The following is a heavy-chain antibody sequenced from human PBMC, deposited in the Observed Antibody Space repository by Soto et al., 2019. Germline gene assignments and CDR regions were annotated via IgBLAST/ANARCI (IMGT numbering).Heavy chain of an antibody. CDR1: GGTFSSYA. D-gene: IGHD3-22*01. Sequence: ASVKVSCKASGGTFSSYAISWVRQAPGQGLEWMGGIIPIFGTANYAQKFQGRVTITADKSTSTAYMELSSLRSEDTAVYYCARVGGADYDSSGYYYEFDYWGQGTLVTVSS. CDR3: ARVGGADYDSSGYYYEFDY. V-gene: IGHV1-69*06. CDR2: IIPIFGTA. J-gene: IGHJ4*02.